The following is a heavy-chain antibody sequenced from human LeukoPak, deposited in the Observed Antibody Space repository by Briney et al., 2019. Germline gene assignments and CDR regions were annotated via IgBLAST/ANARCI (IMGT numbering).Heavy chain of an antibody. V-gene: IGHV1-24*01. J-gene: IGHJ4*02. Sequence: ASVKVSCTVSGYTLTELSMHWVRQAPGKGLEWMGGFDPEDGETIYAQKFQGRVTMTEDTSTDTAHMELSSLRSEDTAVYYCATGPLPSIAVAGDFDYWGQGTLVTVSS. D-gene: IGHD6-19*01. CDR1: GYTLTELS. CDR3: ATGPLPSIAVAGDFDY. CDR2: FDPEDGET.